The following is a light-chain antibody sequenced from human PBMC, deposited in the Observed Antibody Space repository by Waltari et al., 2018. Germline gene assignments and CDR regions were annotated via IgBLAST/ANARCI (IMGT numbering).Light chain of an antibody. CDR2: EDM. CDR1: NIVSKS. J-gene: IGLJ2*01. CDR3: QVWDHSSDHVV. V-gene: IGLV3-21*01. Sequence: SYVLTQPPSVSVAPGETATMRCEGNNIVSKSVHWYQQKPGQAPVLVVYEDMNRPSGIPEGFSGSISGKPATLTIRRVEVGDEADYYCQVWDHSSDHVVFGGGTKLTVL.